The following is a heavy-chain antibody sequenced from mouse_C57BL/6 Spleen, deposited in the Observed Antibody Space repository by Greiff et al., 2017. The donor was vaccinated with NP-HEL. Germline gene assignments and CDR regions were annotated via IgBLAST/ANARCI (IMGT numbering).Heavy chain of an antibody. J-gene: IGHJ3*01. Sequence: EVKLMESGPGLVKPSQSLSLTCSVTGYSITSGYYWNWIRQFPGNKLEWMGYISYDGSNNYNPSLKNRISITRDTSKNQFFLKLNSVTTEDTATYYCARTGPQTPWFAYWGQGTLVTVSA. D-gene: IGHD3-1*01. CDR2: ISYDGSN. V-gene: IGHV3-6*01. CDR1: GYSITSGYY. CDR3: ARTGPQTPWFAY.